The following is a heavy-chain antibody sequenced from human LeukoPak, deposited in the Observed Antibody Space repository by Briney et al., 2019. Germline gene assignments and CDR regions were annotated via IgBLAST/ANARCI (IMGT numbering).Heavy chain of an antibody. Sequence: GGSLRLSCAASGFTFSSYSMNWVRQAPGKGLEWVSSISSSSSYIYYADSVKGRFTISRDNAKNSLYLQMNSLRAEDTAVYYCARDGVVVVPAARADYWGQGTLVTVSS. CDR3: ARDGVVVVPAARADY. CDR2: ISSSSSYI. D-gene: IGHD2-2*01. J-gene: IGHJ4*02. V-gene: IGHV3-21*01. CDR1: GFTFSSYS.